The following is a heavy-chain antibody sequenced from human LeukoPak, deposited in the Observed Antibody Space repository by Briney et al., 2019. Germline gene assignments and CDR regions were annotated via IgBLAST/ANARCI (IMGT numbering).Heavy chain of an antibody. J-gene: IGHJ4*02. D-gene: IGHD4-17*01. V-gene: IGHV3-30-3*01. CDR2: ISYDGSNK. CDR1: GFTFSSYA. Sequence: GGSLRLSCAASGFTFSSYAMHWVRQAPGKGLEWVAVISYDGSNKYYADSVKGRFTISRDNSKNTLYLQMNSLRAEDTAVYYCARDESPYGDLIDYWGRGTLVTVSS. CDR3: ARDESPYGDLIDY.